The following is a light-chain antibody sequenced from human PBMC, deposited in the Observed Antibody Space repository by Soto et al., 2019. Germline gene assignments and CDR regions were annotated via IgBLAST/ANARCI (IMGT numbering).Light chain of an antibody. CDR1: QGISSS. Sequence: DLQLTQSPSFLSASVGDRVTITCRASQGISSSLAWFQQKPGNAPKLLIYAASTLQSRVPSRFSGSGSGTDFTLTINSLQPEDFATYYCQQVNTYPHTFGQGTKLEIK. V-gene: IGKV1-9*01. CDR2: AAS. J-gene: IGKJ2*01. CDR3: QQVNTYPHT.